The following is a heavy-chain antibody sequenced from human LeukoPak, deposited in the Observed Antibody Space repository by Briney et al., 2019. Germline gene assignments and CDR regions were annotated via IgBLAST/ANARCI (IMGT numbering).Heavy chain of an antibody. D-gene: IGHD2-15*01. CDR1: GGSISSSSYY. Sequence: TSETLSLTCTVSGGSISSSSYYWGWIRQPPGKGLEWIGSIYYSGSTYYNPSLKSRVTISVDTSKNQFSLKLSSVTAADTAVYYCARQITRSGLGGYFDYWGQGTLVTVFS. V-gene: IGHV4-39*01. J-gene: IGHJ4*02. CDR3: ARQITRSGLGGYFDY. CDR2: IYYSGST.